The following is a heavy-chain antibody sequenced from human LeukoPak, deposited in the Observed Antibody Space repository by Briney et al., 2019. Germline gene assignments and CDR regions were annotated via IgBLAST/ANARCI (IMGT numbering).Heavy chain of an antibody. J-gene: IGHJ6*03. CDR3: ARRGYRKSYYYMDV. V-gene: IGHV6-1*01. Sequence: SQTLSLTCAISGDSVSSNSVAWNWIRQSPSRGLEWLGRTYYMSKWYNDYAVSVESRITINPDTSKNQLSLQLNSVTPEDTAVYYCARRGYRKSYYYMDVWGKGTTVTVSS. CDR2: TYYMSKWYN. D-gene: IGHD5-18*01. CDR1: GDSVSSNSVA.